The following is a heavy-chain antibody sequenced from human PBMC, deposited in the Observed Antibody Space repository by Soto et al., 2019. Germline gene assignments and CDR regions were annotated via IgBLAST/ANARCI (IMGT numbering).Heavy chain of an antibody. CDR1: GYTFTSYG. D-gene: IGHD2-21*02. V-gene: IGHV1-18*01. J-gene: IGHJ3*02. CDR3: ARVGLYCGGDCYAFDI. CDR2: ISAYNGNT. Sequence: ASVKVSCKASGYTFTSYGISWVRQAPGQGLEWMGWISAYNGNTNNAQKLQGRVTMTTDTSTSTAYMELRSLRSDDTAVYYCARVGLYCGGDCYAFDIWGQGTMVTVSS.